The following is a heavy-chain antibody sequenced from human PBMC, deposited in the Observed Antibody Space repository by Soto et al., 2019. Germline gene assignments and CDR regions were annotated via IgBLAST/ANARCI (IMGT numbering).Heavy chain of an antibody. CDR1: GGSISSYY. CDR3: ASRYRSAFDI. V-gene: IGHV4-59*08. Sequence: QVQLQESGPGLVKPSETLSLTCTVSGGSISSYYWSWIRQPPGKGLEWIGYIYYRGSTNYNPSLTRRVTPSVATSKNPSSPKLTSVTAAATAVYSCASRYRSAFDIWGQGTMVPVSS. D-gene: IGHD6-13*01. CDR2: IYYRGST. J-gene: IGHJ3*02.